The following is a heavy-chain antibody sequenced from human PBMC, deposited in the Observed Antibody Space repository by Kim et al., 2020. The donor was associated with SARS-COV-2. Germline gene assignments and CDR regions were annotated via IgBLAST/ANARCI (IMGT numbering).Heavy chain of an antibody. CDR2: INHSGST. V-gene: IGHV4-34*01. CDR3: ARVWGFDSSSWYYFDY. CDR1: GGSFSGYY. Sequence: SETLSLTCAVYGGSFSGYYWSWIRQPPGKGLEWIGEINHSGSTNYNPSLKSRVTISVDTSKNQFSLKLSSVTAADTAVYYCARVWGFDSSSWYYFDYWGQGTLVTVSS. J-gene: IGHJ4*02. D-gene: IGHD6-13*01.